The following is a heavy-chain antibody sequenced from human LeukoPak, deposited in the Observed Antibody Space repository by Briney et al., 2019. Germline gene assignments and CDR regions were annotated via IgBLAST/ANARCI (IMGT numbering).Heavy chain of an antibody. CDR1: GFSVSSYE. Sequence: GGSLRLSCAVSGFSVSSYEMNWVRQAPGKGLEWVSYISKSGSDRYYADPVKDRFTMFRDNAKNSLYLQMNSLRVDDTAVYYCARVGRSTVGGYWGQGTLVTVSS. V-gene: IGHV3-48*03. CDR3: ARVGRSTVGGY. J-gene: IGHJ4*02. D-gene: IGHD4-23*01. CDR2: ISKSGSDR.